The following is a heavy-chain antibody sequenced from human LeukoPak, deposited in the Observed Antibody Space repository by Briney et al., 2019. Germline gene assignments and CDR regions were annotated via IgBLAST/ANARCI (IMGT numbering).Heavy chain of an antibody. Sequence: SETLSLTCTVSGGSISSGSYYWSWIRQPAGKGLEWIGRIYTSGSTNYNPSLKSRVTISVDTSKNQFSLKLSSVTAADTAAYYCARGRYYSESDYWGQGTLVTVSS. V-gene: IGHV4-61*02. CDR1: GGSISSGSYY. CDR2: IYTSGST. J-gene: IGHJ4*02. CDR3: ARGRYYSESDY. D-gene: IGHD2-21*01.